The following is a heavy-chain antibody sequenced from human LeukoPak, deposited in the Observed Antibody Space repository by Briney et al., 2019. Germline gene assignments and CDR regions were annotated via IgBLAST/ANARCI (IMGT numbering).Heavy chain of an antibody. CDR2: ISGSGGST. Sequence: GGSLRLPCAASGFTFSSDAMSWGRQAPGKGREWVSAISGSGGSTYYADSVKGRFTISRDNSKNTLYLQMNSLRAEDTAVYYCAKELGLLPLDYWGQGTLVTVSS. CDR1: GFTFSSDA. CDR3: AKELGLLPLDY. J-gene: IGHJ4*02. D-gene: IGHD3-22*01. V-gene: IGHV3-23*01.